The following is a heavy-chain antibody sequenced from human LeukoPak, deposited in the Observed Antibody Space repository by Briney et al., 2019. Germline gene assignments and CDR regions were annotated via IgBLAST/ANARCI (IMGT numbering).Heavy chain of an antibody. CDR1: GGSFSGYY. Sequence: SSETLSLTCAVYGGSFSGYYWSWIRQPPGKGLEWIGEINHSGSTNYNPSLKSRVTISVDTSKNQFSLKLSSVTAADTAVYYCARGNGRSWGQGTLVTVSS. D-gene: IGHD2-15*01. CDR2: INHSGST. CDR3: ARGNGRS. J-gene: IGHJ4*02. V-gene: IGHV4-34*01.